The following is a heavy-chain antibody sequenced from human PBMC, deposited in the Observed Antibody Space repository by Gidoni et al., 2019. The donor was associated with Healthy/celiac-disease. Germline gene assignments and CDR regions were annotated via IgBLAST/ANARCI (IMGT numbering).Heavy chain of an antibody. D-gene: IGHD2-21*02. CDR3: VKEYCGGDCNRLYYFDY. J-gene: IGHJ4*02. V-gene: IGHV3-64D*09. CDR2: ISSNGGST. Sequence: EVQLVESGGGLVQPGGSLRLSCSASGFTFSSYAMHWVRQAPGKGLEYVSAISSNGGSTYYADSVKGRFTISRDNSKNTLYLQMSSLRAEDTAVYYCVKEYCGGDCNRLYYFDYWGQGTLVTVSS. CDR1: GFTFSSYA.